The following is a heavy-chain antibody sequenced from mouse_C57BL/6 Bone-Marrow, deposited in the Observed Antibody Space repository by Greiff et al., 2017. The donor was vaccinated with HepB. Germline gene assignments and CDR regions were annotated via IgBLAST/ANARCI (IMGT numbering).Heavy chain of an antibody. J-gene: IGHJ3*01. CDR2: ISDGGSYT. D-gene: IGHD2-1*01. CDR3: AREGNLAWFAY. Sequence: EVKVEESGGGLVKPGGSLKLSCAASGFTFSSYAMSWVRQTPEKRLEWVATISDGGSYTYYPDNVKGRFTISRDNAKNNLYLQMSHLKSEDTAMYYCAREGNLAWFAYWGQGTLVTVSA. V-gene: IGHV5-4*01. CDR1: GFTFSSYA.